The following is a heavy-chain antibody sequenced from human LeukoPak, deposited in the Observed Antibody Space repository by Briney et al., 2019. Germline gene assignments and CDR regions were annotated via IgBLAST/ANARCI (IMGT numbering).Heavy chain of an antibody. D-gene: IGHD3-22*01. CDR2: MNPNSGNT. J-gene: IGHJ1*01. CDR1: GYTFTGYY. CDR3: ARGLRDSSGREYFQH. V-gene: IGHV1-8*02. Sequence: ASVKVSCKAPGYTFTGYYMHWVRQAPGQGLEWMGWMNPNSGNTGYAQKFQGRVTMTRNTSISAAYMEMSSLRSEDTAVYYCARGLRDSSGREYFQHWGQGTLITVSS.